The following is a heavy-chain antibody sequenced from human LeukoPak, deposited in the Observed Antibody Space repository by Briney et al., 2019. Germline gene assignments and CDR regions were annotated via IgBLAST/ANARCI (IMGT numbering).Heavy chain of an antibody. CDR3: ANAGVRSSNSRGLYAFDF. V-gene: IGHV4-39*01. Sequence: PSETLSLTCTVSGGSISSASYFWGWIRQPPGKGLEWIVTIYYTGSTYYNASLMSRFTMSGDHSRNPLSLRLSSVSPADTAVYYCANAGVRSSNSRGLYAFDFWGPGTMVTVSS. CDR1: GGSISSASYF. CDR2: IYYTGST. J-gene: IGHJ3*01. D-gene: IGHD3-22*01.